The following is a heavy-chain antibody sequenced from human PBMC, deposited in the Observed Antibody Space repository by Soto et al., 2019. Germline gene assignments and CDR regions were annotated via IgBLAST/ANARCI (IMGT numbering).Heavy chain of an antibody. V-gene: IGHV3-11*06. J-gene: IGHJ4*02. CDR3: ARTPLPGIAAAGHATVFDY. Sequence: PGGSLRLSCAASGFTFSDYYMSWIRQAPGKGLEWVSYISSSSSYTNYADSVKGRFTISRDNAKNSLYLQMNSLRAEDTAVYYCARTPLPGIAAAGHATVFDYWGQGTLVTVSS. CDR1: GFTFSDYY. D-gene: IGHD6-13*01. CDR2: ISSSSSYT.